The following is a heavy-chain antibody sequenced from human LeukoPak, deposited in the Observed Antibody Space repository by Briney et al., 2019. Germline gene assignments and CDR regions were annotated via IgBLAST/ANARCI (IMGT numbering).Heavy chain of an antibody. V-gene: IGHV3-33*01. D-gene: IGHD3-9*01. J-gene: IGHJ5*02. CDR1: GVSFSGYA. CDR3: ARAQTGPNWFDP. CDR2: IKYDASDE. Sequence: PGGSLRLSCAVSGVSFSGYAMHWVRQAPGKGLEWVGLIKYDASDEYYADSVKGRFTISRDDSRNTLYLQMTSLRAEDTAVYYCARAQTGPNWFDPWGQGTLVTVSS.